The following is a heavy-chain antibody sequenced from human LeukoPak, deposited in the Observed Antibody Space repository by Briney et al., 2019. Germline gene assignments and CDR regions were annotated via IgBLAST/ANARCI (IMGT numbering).Heavy chain of an antibody. CDR1: GFTFSANW. CDR2: IKPDGSVK. V-gene: IGHV3-7*04. CDR3: ARDTGPLSFGDQ. J-gene: IGHJ4*02. D-gene: IGHD3-10*01. Sequence: PGGSLRLSCAASGFTFSANWMTWVRQAPGRGLEWVANIKPDGSVKYYLDSVKGRFTISRDNAKNSLYQQMNSLRVEDTAVYYCARDTGPLSFGDQGGQGTLVTVSS.